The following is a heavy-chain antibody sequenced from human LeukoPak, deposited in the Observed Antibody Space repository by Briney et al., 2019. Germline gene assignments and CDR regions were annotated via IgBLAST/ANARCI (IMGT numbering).Heavy chain of an antibody. D-gene: IGHD6-19*01. J-gene: IGHJ3*02. CDR2: LYYSERT. V-gene: IGHV4-59*01. CDR1: GGSISRFL. CDR3: ARGGIAVAGGAFDI. Sequence: SETLSLTCSVSGGSISRFLGSWIRQPPGRGLEWFGNLYYSERTNYNPSLKSSVTISVDTPKNQLSLTLSSVPPADTAVYYCARGGIAVAGGAFDIWGQGTMVTVSS.